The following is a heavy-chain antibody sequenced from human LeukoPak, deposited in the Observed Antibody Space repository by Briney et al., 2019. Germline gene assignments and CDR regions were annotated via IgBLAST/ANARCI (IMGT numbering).Heavy chain of an antibody. Sequence: SETLSLTRAVYGEALSGYYWGWIRQAPGQGLEWIGEINHSGSTNYNPSLKSRVTISVDTSKNQFSLKLNSVTAAGTAVYFCARHYYYYYVDVWGKGTTVTVSS. CDR1: GEALSGYY. CDR3: ARHYYYYYVDV. CDR2: INHSGST. J-gene: IGHJ6*03. V-gene: IGHV4-34*01.